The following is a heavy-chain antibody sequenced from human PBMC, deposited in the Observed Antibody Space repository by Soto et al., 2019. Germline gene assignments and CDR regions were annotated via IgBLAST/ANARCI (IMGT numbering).Heavy chain of an antibody. Sequence: SGPTLVNPTQTLTLTFTFSGFSLSTSGMCVSWIRQPPGKALEWLALIDWDDDKYYSTSLKTRLTISKDTSKNQVVLTMTNMDPVDTATYYCARARGGSYCLENWFDPWGQGTLVTVSS. V-gene: IGHV2-70*01. CDR2: IDWDDDK. CDR1: GFSLSTSGMC. J-gene: IGHJ5*02. CDR3: ARARGGSYCLENWFDP. D-gene: IGHD1-26*01.